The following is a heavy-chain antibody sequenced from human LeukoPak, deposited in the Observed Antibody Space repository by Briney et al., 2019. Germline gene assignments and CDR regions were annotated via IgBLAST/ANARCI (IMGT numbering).Heavy chain of an antibody. Sequence: PGGSLRLSCAASGFTFSSYGMSWVRQAPGKGLEWVSAISGSGGSTHYADSVKGRFTISRDNSKNTLYLHMNSLRPEDTAVYYCARDALGVTACMDVWGKGTTVTVSS. D-gene: IGHD2-21*02. V-gene: IGHV3-23*01. CDR1: GFTFSSYG. J-gene: IGHJ6*03. CDR2: ISGSGGST. CDR3: ARDALGVTACMDV.